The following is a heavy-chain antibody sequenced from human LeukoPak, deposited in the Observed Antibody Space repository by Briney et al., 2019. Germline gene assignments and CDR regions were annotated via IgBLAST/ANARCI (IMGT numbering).Heavy chain of an antibody. V-gene: IGHV3-49*04. CDR1: GFTLCDYA. J-gene: IGHJ4*02. Sequence: SLTLSCKASGFTLCDYAMSWVRQAPGKGLEWVGFISSKAYGGATEYSASVKDRFTISRNDSKSIAYLQMNSLKTEDTAVYYCTRSPYSSGWFFDYWGQGTLVTVSS. CDR3: TRSPYSSGWFFDY. CDR2: ISSKAYGGAT. D-gene: IGHD6-19*01.